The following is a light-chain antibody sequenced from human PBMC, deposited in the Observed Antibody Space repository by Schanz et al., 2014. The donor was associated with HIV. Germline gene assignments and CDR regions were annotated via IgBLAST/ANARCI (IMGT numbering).Light chain of an antibody. V-gene: IGLV2-14*03. CDR2: DVT. Sequence: QSVLTQPASVSGSPGQSITISCTGDSSDVGGYDYVSWYQQHPGKAPKLIIYDVTDRPSGVSFRFSGSKSGNTASLTISGLQSEDEADYYCSSYTSSSTRVFGTGTKLTVL. CDR3: SSYTSSSTRV. J-gene: IGLJ1*01. CDR1: SSDVGGYDY.